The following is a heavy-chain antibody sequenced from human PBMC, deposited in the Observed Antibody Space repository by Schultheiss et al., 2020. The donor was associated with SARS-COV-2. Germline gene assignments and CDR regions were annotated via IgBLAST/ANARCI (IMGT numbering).Heavy chain of an antibody. D-gene: IGHD3-10*01. Sequence: GGSLRLSCAASGFTFSSYWMSWVRQAPGKGLEWVANIKQDGSEKYYVDSVKGRFTISRDNAKNSLYLQMNSLRAEDTAVYYCARDSYGSGIAFRHPGDYWGQGTLVTVSS. V-gene: IGHV3-7*03. CDR3: ARDSYGSGIAFRHPGDY. J-gene: IGHJ4*02. CDR1: GFTFSSYW. CDR2: IKQDGSEK.